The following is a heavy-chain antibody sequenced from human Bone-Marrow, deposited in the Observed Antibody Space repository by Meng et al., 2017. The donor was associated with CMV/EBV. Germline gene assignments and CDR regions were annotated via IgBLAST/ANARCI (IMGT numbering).Heavy chain of an antibody. D-gene: IGHD5-18*01. Sequence: SVKVSCKASGGTFSSYAISWVRQAPGQGLEWMGGIIPILGIANYAQKFQGRVTITADKSTSTAYMELSSLRSEDTAVYYCARGSKAKGPTWIQLWPRYYYYGMDVWGQGTTVTVSS. CDR3: ARGSKAKGPTWIQLWPRYYYYGMDV. CDR1: GGTFSSYA. V-gene: IGHV1-69*10. J-gene: IGHJ6*02. CDR2: IIPILGIA.